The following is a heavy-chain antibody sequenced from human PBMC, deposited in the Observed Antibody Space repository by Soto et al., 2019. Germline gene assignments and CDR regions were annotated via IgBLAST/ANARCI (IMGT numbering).Heavy chain of an antibody. V-gene: IGHV4-59*01. CDR2: IYYTGNT. CDR3: AREGYSGQVDY. D-gene: IGHD6-19*01. Sequence: QVQLQESGPGLVTPSETLSLTCTVSGGSISNSYWSWIRQPPGKGLEWIGYIYYTGNTIYNPSLKSRVTISLDTSKNQFSLKLSSLTAADTAVYYCAREGYSGQVDYWGQGTLVTVSS. CDR1: GGSISNSY. J-gene: IGHJ4*02.